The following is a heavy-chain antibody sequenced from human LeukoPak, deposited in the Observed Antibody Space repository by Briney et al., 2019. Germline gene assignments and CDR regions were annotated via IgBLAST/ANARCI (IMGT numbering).Heavy chain of an antibody. CDR3: ARGERSSSWYWFDP. CDR1: GGSFSGYY. CDR2: INHSGST. Sequence: KPSETLSLXCAVYGGSFSGYYWSWIRLPPGKGLESIGEINHSGSTNYNPSLKSRVTISVDTSKNQFSLKLSSVTAADTAVYYCARGERSSSWYWFDPWGQGTLVTVSS. D-gene: IGHD6-13*01. V-gene: IGHV4-34*01. J-gene: IGHJ5*02.